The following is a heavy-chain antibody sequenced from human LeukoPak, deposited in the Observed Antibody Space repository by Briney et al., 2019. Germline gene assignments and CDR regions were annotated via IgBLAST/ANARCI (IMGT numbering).Heavy chain of an antibody. J-gene: IGHJ4*02. V-gene: IGHV3-23*01. CDR2: ISPSGDIK. Sequence: PGGSLRLSCTASGFTFNNYWMSWVRQAPGKGLEWVSGISPSGDIKYYVDSVKGRFTVSRDNSKNTLYLQINSLRDEDTAVYYCAKDDAWLQYNDWGQGTLVTVSS. D-gene: IGHD5-24*01. CDR3: AKDDAWLQYND. CDR1: GFTFNNYW.